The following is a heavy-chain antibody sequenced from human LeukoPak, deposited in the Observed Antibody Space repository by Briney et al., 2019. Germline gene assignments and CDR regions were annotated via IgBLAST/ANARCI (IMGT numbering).Heavy chain of an antibody. Sequence: SETLSHTCTVSGDSITSGGSYWTWLRQHPGRGLEWIGYIYYTGSAFYNPSLKSRLTLSVDTSKNQFSLKLTSMTAADTAVYFCARAVPEFRTWGQGTLVTVSS. J-gene: IGHJ4*02. V-gene: IGHV4-31*03. CDR2: IYYTGSA. CDR3: ARAVPEFRT. CDR1: GDSITSGGSY. D-gene: IGHD1-7*01.